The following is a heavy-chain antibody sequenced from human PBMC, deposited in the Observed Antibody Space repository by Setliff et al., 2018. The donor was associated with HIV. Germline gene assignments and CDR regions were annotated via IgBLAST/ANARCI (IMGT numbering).Heavy chain of an antibody. CDR1: GGSISSYY. CDR2: IYSSGST. V-gene: IGHV4-4*09. Sequence: SETLSLTCTVSGGSISSYYWSWIRQPPGKGLEWLGHIYSSGSTNYNPSLKSRVTISVDTSKNQFSLKVTSLTAADTAVYYCARYRRGAEWFDPWGQGTLVTVSS. J-gene: IGHJ5*02. D-gene: IGHD1-26*01. CDR3: ARYRRGAEWFDP.